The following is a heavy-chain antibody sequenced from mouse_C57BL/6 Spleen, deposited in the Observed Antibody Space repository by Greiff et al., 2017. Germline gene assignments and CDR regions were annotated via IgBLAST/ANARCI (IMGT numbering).Heavy chain of an antibody. Sequence: EVMLVESGGDLVKPGGSLKLSCAASGFTFSSYGMSWVRQTPDKRLEWVATISSGGSYTYYPDSVKGRFTISRDHAKNTLSLQMSSLKSEDTAMYYCARHTNSFLDYWGQGTTLTVSS. CDR3: ARHTNSFLDY. J-gene: IGHJ2*01. V-gene: IGHV5-6*01. D-gene: IGHD4-1*01. CDR1: GFTFSSYG. CDR2: ISSGGSYT.